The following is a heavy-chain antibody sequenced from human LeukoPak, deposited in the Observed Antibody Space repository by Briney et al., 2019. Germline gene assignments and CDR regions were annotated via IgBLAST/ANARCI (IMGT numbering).Heavy chain of an antibody. Sequence: KASETLSLTCTVSGASFSGFYWTWIRQAPGKGLEWIGYIHYSGSTNHNSSLKSRVTISVDTSKNQYSLKLNSVTAADTAVYYCARDGVAGGFDFWGQGTLVTVSS. V-gene: IGHV4-59*01. CDR3: ARDGVAGGFDF. D-gene: IGHD6-19*01. CDR1: GASFSGFY. J-gene: IGHJ4*02. CDR2: IHYSGST.